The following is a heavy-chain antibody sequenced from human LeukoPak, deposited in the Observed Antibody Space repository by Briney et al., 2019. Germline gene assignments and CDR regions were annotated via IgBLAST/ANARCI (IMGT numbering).Heavy chain of an antibody. CDR3: ARAHDRGYYYGFDY. D-gene: IGHD3-22*01. Sequence: GGSLRLSCAASGFTVSSNYMSWVRQAPGKGLEWVSVIYSDGNTYYADSVQGRFTMSRENPKNTLYLQMNSLRAEDTAVYYCARAHDRGYYYGFDYWGQGTLVTVSS. V-gene: IGHV3-66*01. J-gene: IGHJ4*02. CDR2: IYSDGNT. CDR1: GFTVSSNY.